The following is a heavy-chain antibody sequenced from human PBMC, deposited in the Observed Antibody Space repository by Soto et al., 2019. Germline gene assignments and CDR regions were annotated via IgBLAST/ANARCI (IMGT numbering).Heavy chain of an antibody. CDR1: GYTFTSYY. J-gene: IGHJ4*02. Sequence: ASVKVSCKASGYTFTSYYMHWVRQAPGQGLEWMGIINPSGGSTSYAQKFQGRVTITRDTSASTAYMELSSLRSEDTAVYYCARTSGYYFFDSWGQGTLVTVSS. CDR2: INPSGGST. V-gene: IGHV1-46*01. CDR3: ARTSGYYFFDS. D-gene: IGHD3-3*01.